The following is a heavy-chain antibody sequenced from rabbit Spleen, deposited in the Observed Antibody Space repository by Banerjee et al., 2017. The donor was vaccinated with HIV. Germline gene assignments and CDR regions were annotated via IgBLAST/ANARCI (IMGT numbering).Heavy chain of an antibody. D-gene: IGHD1-1*01. CDR1: GFSFSSSDY. V-gene: IGHV1S40*01. J-gene: IGHJ4*01. Sequence: QSLEESGGGLVQPEGSLTLTCTVSGFSFSSSDYMCWVRQAPGKGLEWIACIDSGSSGFTYFASWAKGRFTISKTSSTTVTLQMTSLTAADTAAYFCARDLTGIIGWNFYLWGPGTLVTVS. CDR3: ARDLTGIIGWNFYL. CDR2: IDSGSSGFT.